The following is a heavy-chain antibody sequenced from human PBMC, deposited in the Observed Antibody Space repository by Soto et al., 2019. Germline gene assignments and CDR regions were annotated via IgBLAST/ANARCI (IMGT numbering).Heavy chain of an antibody. Sequence: EVQLVESGGGLVKPGGSLRLSCAVSGFTFSSYSMNWVRQAPGKGLEWVSSISSSSSYIYYADSVKGRFTISRDNAKNSLYLQMNSLRAEDTAVYYCARGPGGYCDSSGYPSHYFDYWGQGTLVTVSS. CDR3: ARGPGGYCDSSGYPSHYFDY. V-gene: IGHV3-21*06. D-gene: IGHD3-22*01. CDR1: GFTFSSYS. J-gene: IGHJ4*02. CDR2: ISSSSSYI.